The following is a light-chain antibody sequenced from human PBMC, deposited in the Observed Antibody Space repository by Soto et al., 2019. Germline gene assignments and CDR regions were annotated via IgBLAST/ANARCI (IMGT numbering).Light chain of an antibody. Sequence: EVVLTQSPGTLSLSAGERATLSCRASQSLTNSFIAWYQQKPGQAPRLLIYGASSRATGIPDRFSGSGSGTDFTLTISRREPEDFAVYYCQQYGSSPWTFGQGSKADIK. CDR2: GAS. CDR3: QQYGSSPWT. V-gene: IGKV3-20*01. CDR1: QSLTNSF. J-gene: IGKJ1*01.